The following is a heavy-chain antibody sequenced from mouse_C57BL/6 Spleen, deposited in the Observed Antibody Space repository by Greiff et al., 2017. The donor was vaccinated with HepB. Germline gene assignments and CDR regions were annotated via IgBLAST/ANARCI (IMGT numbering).Heavy chain of an antibody. V-gene: IGHV2-6-1*01. CDR3: DRHDGYYPNYYAMDY. CDR1: GFSFTSYG. J-gene: IGHJ4*01. CDR2: IWSDGST. D-gene: IGHD2-3*01. Sequence: VKLVESGPGLVAPSQCLSITCTVSGFSFTSYGVHWVRQPPGKGLEWLVVIWSDGSTTYNSALKSRLSISTDNSKSQVFLKMNSLRTDDTAMYYCDRHDGYYPNYYAMDYWGQGTSVTVSS.